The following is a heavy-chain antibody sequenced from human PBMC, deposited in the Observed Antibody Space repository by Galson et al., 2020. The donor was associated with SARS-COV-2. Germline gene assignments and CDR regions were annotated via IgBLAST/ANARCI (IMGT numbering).Heavy chain of an antibody. CDR1: GFTFSSYA. D-gene: IGHD3-22*01. V-gene: IGHV3-30*04. CDR2: ISYDGSNK. Sequence: GESLKISCAASGFTFSSYAMHWVRQAPGKGLEWVAVISYDGSNKYYADSVKGRFTISRDNSKNTLYLQMNSLRAEDTAVYYCARDAYVYYDSSGYYYPSYYYYDYGMDVWGQGTTVTVSS. CDR3: ARDAYVYYDSSGYYYPSYYYYDYGMDV. J-gene: IGHJ6*02.